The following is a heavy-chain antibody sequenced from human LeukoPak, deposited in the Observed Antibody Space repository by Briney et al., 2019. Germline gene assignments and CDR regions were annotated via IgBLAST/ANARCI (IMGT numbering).Heavy chain of an antibody. CDR1: GFTFSSYA. V-gene: IGHV3-23*01. CDR3: AKEGRIAAGTGDYFDY. J-gene: IGHJ4*02. D-gene: IGHD6-13*01. CDR2: ISANGDTT. Sequence: GGSLRLSSAAPGFTFSSYAMSWVRQAPGKGLEGVSGISANGDTTKYADSVKGRFTISRDNAKNTVLLQMNSLRADDTAVYYCAKEGRIAAGTGDYFDYWGQGTLVTVSS.